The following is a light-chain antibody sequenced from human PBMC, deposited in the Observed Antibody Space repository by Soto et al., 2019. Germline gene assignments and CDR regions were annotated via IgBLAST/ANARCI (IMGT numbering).Light chain of an antibody. J-gene: IGLJ7*01. CDR1: SSNIGSNY. Sequence: QSVLTQPPPASGTPGQRVTISFSESSSNIGSNYVYWYQQLPGTAPKLLTYRNNQRPSGVPDRFSGSKSGTSASLAISGLRSEDEADYYCAAWDDSLSGPVFGGGTQLTVL. CDR2: RNN. CDR3: AAWDDSLSGPV. V-gene: IGLV1-47*01.